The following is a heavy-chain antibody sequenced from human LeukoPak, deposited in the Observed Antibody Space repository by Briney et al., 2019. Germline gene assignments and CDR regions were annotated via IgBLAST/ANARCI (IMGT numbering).Heavy chain of an antibody. V-gene: IGHV1-46*01. CDR1: GYTFTSYY. J-gene: IGHJ3*02. Sequence: ASVKVSCKASGYTFTSYYMHWVRQAPGQGLEWMGIINPSGGSTSYAQKFQGRVTMTRDTSTSTVYMELSSVRSEDTAVYYCARDEGGSYLGDAFDIWGQGTRVTVSS. CDR2: INPSGGST. D-gene: IGHD1-26*01. CDR3: ARDEGGSYLGDAFDI.